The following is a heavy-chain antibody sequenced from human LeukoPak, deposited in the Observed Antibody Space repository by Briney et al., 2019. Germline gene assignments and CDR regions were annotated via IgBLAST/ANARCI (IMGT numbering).Heavy chain of an antibody. V-gene: IGHV3-30*18. CDR2: ISYDGSNK. J-gene: IGHJ5*02. CDR3: AKERYFDWLSPHWFDP. CDR1: GFTFSSYG. D-gene: IGHD3-9*01. Sequence: PGMSLRLSCAASGFTFSSYGMHWVRQAPGKGLEWVAVISYDGSNKYYADSVKGRFTISRDNSMNTLYLQMNSLRAEDTAVYYCAKERYFDWLSPHWFDPWGQGTLVTVSS.